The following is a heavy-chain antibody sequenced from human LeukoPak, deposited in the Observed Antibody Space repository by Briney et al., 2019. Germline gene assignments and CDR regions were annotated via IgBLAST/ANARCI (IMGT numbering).Heavy chain of an antibody. J-gene: IGHJ1*01. CDR2: IKSDGGT. CDR3: ARAPSEIGGYYPEYFRH. CDR1: GFTFSTYW. D-gene: IGHD3-22*01. Sequence: GGSLRLSCAASGFTFSTYWMHWVRQAPGKGLVWVSRIKSDGGTNYADSVKGRFTISRDNAKKTVSLQMNSLRPEDTGACYCARAPSEIGGYYPEYFRHWGQGTLVTVSS. V-gene: IGHV3-74*01.